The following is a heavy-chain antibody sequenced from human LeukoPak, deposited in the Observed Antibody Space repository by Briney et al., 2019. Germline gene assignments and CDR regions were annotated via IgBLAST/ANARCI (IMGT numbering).Heavy chain of an antibody. CDR2: ISSSSSYI. D-gene: IGHD4-17*01. Sequence: GGSLRLSCAASGFTFSSYSMNWVRQAPGKGLEWVSSISSSSSYIYYADSVKGRFTISRDNAKNSLYLQMNSLRAEDTAVYYCARVGGDYGDNYGMDVWGQGTTVTVSS. CDR1: GFTFSSYS. V-gene: IGHV3-21*01. CDR3: ARVGGDYGDNYGMDV. J-gene: IGHJ6*02.